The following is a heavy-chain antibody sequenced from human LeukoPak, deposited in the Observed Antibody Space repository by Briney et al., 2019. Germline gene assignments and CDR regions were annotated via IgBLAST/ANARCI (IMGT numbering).Heavy chain of an antibody. CDR1: GGSFSGCY. V-gene: IGHV4-34*01. Sequence: SETLSLTCAVYGGSFSGCYWSWIRQPPGKGLEWIGEINHSGSTNYNPSLKSRVTISVDTSKNQFSLKLSSVTAADTAVYYCARAKEVVVVVPAAHYYYYMDVWGKGTTVTVSS. D-gene: IGHD2-2*01. J-gene: IGHJ6*03. CDR2: INHSGST. CDR3: ARAKEVVVVVPAAHYYYYMDV.